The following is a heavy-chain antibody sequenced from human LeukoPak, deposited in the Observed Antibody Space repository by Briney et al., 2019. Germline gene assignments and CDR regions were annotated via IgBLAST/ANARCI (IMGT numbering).Heavy chain of an antibody. J-gene: IGHJ4*02. D-gene: IGHD2-8*01. CDR3: AKDTSIGRYCTNGVCSPFGY. CDR1: GFTFSSYA. CDR2: ISDTGATT. V-gene: IGHV3-23*01. Sequence: GVSLRLSCAGSGFTFSSYAMSWVRQAPGKGLEWVSAISDTGATTYDADSVKGRFTISRDNSRSTLYLEMNSLRAEDTALYYCAKDTSIGRYCTNGVCSPFGYWGQGTLVTVSS.